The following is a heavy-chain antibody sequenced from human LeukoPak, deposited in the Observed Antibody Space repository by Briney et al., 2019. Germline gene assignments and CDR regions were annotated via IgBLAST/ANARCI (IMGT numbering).Heavy chain of an antibody. V-gene: IGHV3-30*18. Sequence: GGSLRLSCAASGFTFSSYGMPWVRQAPGKGLEWVAVISYDGSNKYYADSVKGRFTISRDNSKHTLYLQMNSLRAEDTAVYYCAKEGTLESLDYWGQGTLVTVSS. CDR3: AKEGTLESLDY. CDR2: ISYDGSNK. D-gene: IGHD1-14*01. CDR1: GFTFSSYG. J-gene: IGHJ4*02.